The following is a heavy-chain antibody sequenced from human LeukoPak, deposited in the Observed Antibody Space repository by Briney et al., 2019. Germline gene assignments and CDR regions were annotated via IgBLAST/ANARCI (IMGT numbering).Heavy chain of an antibody. V-gene: IGHV3-23*01. D-gene: IGHD1-1*01. CDR3: VTTTLVRYYYGMDV. Sequence: PGGSLRLSCAASGFTFSSYAMSWVRQAPGKGLEWVSAISGSGGSTYYADSVKGRFTISRDNSKNTLYLQMNSLRAEDTAVYYCVTTTLVRYYYGMDVWGQGTTVTVSS. CDR2: ISGSGGST. J-gene: IGHJ6*02. CDR1: GFTFSSYA.